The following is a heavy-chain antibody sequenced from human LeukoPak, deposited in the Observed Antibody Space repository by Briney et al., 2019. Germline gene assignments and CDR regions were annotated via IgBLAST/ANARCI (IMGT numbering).Heavy chain of an antibody. V-gene: IGHV3-53*01. CDR3: ARIVPAARYFDY. Sequence: GGSLRLSCAASGFTVSSNYMSWVRQAPGKGLEWVSVIYSGGSTYYADSVKGRFTISRDNSKNTLYLQMNSLRAEDTAVYYCARIVPAARYFDYWGQGTLVTVSS. J-gene: IGHJ4*02. CDR2: IYSGGST. CDR1: GFTVSSNY. D-gene: IGHD2-2*01.